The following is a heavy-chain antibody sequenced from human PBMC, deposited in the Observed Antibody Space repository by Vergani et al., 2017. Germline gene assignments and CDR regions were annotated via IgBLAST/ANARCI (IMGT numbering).Heavy chain of an antibody. CDR2: ISSSSSTI. CDR3: ASAYSSGYGMDV. Sequence: EVQLVESGGGLVQPGGSLRLSCAASGFTFSSYSMNWVRQAPGKGLEWVSYISSSSSTIYYADSVKGRFTISRDNAKNSLYLQMNSLRAEDTAVYYCASAYSSGYGMDVWGQGTTVTVSS. V-gene: IGHV3-48*01. J-gene: IGHJ6*02. D-gene: IGHD6-19*01. CDR1: GFTFSSYS.